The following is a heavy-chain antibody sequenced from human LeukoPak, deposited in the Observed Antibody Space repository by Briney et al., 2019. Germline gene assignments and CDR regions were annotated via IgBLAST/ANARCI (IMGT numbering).Heavy chain of an antibody. CDR2: IYPGDSDT. J-gene: IGHJ6*03. Sequence: GESLKISCKGSGYSFTSYWIGWVRQMPGKGLELMGIIYPGDSDTRYSPSFQGQVTISADKSISTAYLQWSSLKASDTAMYYCARHRITMVRGVIIPYYYYYMDVWGKGTTVTVSS. D-gene: IGHD3-10*01. CDR1: GYSFTSYW. V-gene: IGHV5-51*01. CDR3: ARHRITMVRGVIIPYYYYYMDV.